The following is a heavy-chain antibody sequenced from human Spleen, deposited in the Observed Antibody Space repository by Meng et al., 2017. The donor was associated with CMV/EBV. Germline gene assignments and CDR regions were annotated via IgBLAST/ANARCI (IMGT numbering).Heavy chain of an antibody. J-gene: IGHJ6*02. Sequence: GGSLRLSCAASGFTFDDYTMHWVRQVPGKGLEWVAHISWDGANRYYGEPVKGRFTISRDNSKNSLYLLMSSLRTEDSAVYYCVKDVVGSRSYFGLDVWGPGTTVTVSS. D-gene: IGHD3-10*01. CDR2: ISWDGANR. V-gene: IGHV3-43*01. CDR3: VKDVVGSRSYFGLDV. CDR1: GFTFDDYT.